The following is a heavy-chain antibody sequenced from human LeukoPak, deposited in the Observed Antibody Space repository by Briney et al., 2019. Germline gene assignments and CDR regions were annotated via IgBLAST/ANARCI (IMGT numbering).Heavy chain of an antibody. Sequence: SANLSLTCTVSGGPISSYYWSWIRQPPGKGLEWIGYIYHSGSTNYNPFLKSRVTISVDTSKNQFSLKLSSVTAADTAVYYCARGRYDKGQYYFDYWGQGTLVTVSS. CDR2: IYHSGST. CDR1: GGPISSYY. V-gene: IGHV4-59*01. J-gene: IGHJ4*02. CDR3: ARGRYDKGQYYFDY. D-gene: IGHD3-22*01.